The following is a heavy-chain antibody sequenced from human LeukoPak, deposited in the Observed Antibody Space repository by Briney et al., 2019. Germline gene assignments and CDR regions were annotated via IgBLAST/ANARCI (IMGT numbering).Heavy chain of an antibody. CDR2: ISGSGGST. CDR3: AKDVPAAYFDY. J-gene: IGHJ4*02. D-gene: IGHD2-2*01. CDR1: GFTFSSYG. Sequence: PGGSLRLSCAASGFTFSSYGMHWVRQASGKGLEWVSAISGSGGSTYYADSVKGRFTISRDNSKTTLYLQMNSLRAEDTAVYYCAKDVPAAYFDYWGQGTLVTVSS. V-gene: IGHV3-NL1*01.